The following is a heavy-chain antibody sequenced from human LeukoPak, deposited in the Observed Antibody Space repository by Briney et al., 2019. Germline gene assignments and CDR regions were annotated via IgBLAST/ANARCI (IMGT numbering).Heavy chain of an antibody. V-gene: IGHV4-30-2*01. CDR3: ARDRWVYVLSD. J-gene: IGHJ4*02. D-gene: IGHD3-16*01. CDR1: GGSISSGGYS. Sequence: NPSETLSLTCAVSGGSISSGGYSWSWIRQPPGKGLEWIGYIYHSGSTYYNPSLKSRVTISVDTSKNQFSLKLSSVTAADTAVYYCARDRWVYVLSDWGQGTLVTVSS. CDR2: IYHSGST.